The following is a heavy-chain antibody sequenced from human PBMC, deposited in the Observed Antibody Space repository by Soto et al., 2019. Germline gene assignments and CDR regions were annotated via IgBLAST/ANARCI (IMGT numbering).Heavy chain of an antibody. CDR1: GFTFTSSA. D-gene: IGHD1-26*01. CDR3: AAQPSPPRYSGSWNAFDI. CDR2: IVVGSGNT. J-gene: IGHJ3*02. Sequence: QMQLVQSGPEVKKPGTSVKVSCKASGFTFTSSAMQWVRQARGQRLEWIGWIVVGSGNTNYAQKFQERVTITRDMSTSTAYMELSSLRSEDRAVYYCAAQPSPPRYSGSWNAFDIWGQGTMVTVSS. V-gene: IGHV1-58*02.